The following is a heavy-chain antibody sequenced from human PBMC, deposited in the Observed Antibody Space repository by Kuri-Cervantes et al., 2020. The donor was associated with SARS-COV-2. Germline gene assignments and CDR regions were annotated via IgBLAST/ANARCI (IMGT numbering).Heavy chain of an antibody. CDR3: ARDGGSTIFGVVIISDYYYGMDV. J-gene: IGHJ6*02. D-gene: IGHD3-3*01. CDR1: GFTFSDYY. CDR2: ISSSSSTI. V-gene: IGHV3-11*04. Sequence: GESLKISCAASGFTFSDYYMSWIRQAPGKGLEWVSYISSSSSTIYYADSVKGRFTISRDNAKNSLYLQMNSLRDEDTAVYYCARDGGSTIFGVVIISDYYYGMDVWGQGTTVTVSS.